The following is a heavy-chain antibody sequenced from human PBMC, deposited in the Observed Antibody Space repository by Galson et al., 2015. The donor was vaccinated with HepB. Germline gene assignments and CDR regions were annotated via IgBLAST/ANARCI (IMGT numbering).Heavy chain of an antibody. J-gene: IGHJ5*02. CDR3: ARVGVPYDYVWGSYRRNWFDP. V-gene: IGHV4-59*08. Sequence: ETLSLTCTVSGGSISSYYWSWIRQPPGKGLEWIGYIYYSGSTNYNPSLKSRVTISVDTSKNQFSLKLSSVTAADTAVYYCARVGVPYDYVWGSYRRNWFDPWGQGTLVTVSS. D-gene: IGHD3-16*02. CDR2: IYYSGST. CDR1: GGSISSYY.